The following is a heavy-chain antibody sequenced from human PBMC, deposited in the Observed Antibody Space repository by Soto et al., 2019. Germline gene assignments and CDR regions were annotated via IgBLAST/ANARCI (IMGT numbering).Heavy chain of an antibody. V-gene: IGHV1-69*01. D-gene: IGHD1-26*01. Sequence: ANYAQKFQDRVTITADESTTTAYMELSSLRSEDTAVYYCATLGRMGRYYSSSLYYFEYWGHGTLVTVSS. CDR2: A. J-gene: IGHJ4*01. CDR3: ATLGRMGRYYSSSLYYFEY.